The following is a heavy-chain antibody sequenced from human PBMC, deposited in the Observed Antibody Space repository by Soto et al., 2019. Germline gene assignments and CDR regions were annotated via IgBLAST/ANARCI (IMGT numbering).Heavy chain of an antibody. Sequence: QVPLVESGGGVVQPGRSLRLSCAVSGLTFRTYGMHWVRQAPGKGLEWVAIISNEGSDEKYADSVKGRFTISRDNSKNTPYLPINSLRVEDTAVYYCAKGCGSGGSRYIIDYWWQGTLVTVSS. CDR2: ISNEGSDE. CDR1: GLTFRTYG. D-gene: IGHD2-15*01. V-gene: IGHV3-30*18. CDR3: AKGCGSGGSRYIIDY. J-gene: IGHJ4*02.